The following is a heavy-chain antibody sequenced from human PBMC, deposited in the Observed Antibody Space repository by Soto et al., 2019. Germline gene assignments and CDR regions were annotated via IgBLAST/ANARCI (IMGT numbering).Heavy chain of an antibody. CDR2: IYHSGST. D-gene: IGHD4-17*01. V-gene: IGHV4-30-2*01. CDR1: GGAISSGGYS. Sequence: SETLSLTCAVSGGAISSGGYSWSWIRHPPGKGLEWIGYIYHSGSTYYNPSLKSRVTISVDRSKNQFSLKLSSVTAADTAVYYCARFMTTVTNLAFDIWGQGTMVT. J-gene: IGHJ3*02. CDR3: ARFMTTVTNLAFDI.